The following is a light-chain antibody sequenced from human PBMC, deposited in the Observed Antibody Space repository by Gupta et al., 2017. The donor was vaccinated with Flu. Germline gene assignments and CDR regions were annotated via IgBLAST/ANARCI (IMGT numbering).Light chain of an antibody. Sequence: PSPLSASVRDRVTITCRASPSINTTMAWYPHKPGTAPKLLIYKASNVEMGLPSRFSDSGSGIDFTLTISSLQPDDFANYSCQHENCSFRTFGQGTKVEIK. V-gene: IGKV1-5*03. CDR3: QHENCSFRT. CDR2: KAS. J-gene: IGKJ1*01. CDR1: PSINTT.